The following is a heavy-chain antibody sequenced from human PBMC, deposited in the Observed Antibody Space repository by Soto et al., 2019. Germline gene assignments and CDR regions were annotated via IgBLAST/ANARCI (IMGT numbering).Heavy chain of an antibody. CDR2: IYPGDSDT. CDR3: ARLRSSPAAGPHLDY. Sequence: PGESLKISCKGSGYSFTSYWIGWVRQMPGKGLEWMGIIYPGDSDTRYSPSLQGQVTISADKSISTAYLQWSSLKASDTAMYYCARLRSSPAAGPHLDYWGQGTLVTVSS. CDR1: GYSFTSYW. D-gene: IGHD6-13*01. J-gene: IGHJ4*02. V-gene: IGHV5-51*01.